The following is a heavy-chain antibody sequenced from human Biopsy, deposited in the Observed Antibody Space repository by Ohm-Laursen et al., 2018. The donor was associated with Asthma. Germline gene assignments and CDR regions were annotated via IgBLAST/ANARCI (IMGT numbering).Heavy chain of an antibody. D-gene: IGHD4-23*01. J-gene: IGHJ3*02. CDR3: ARESGQDSGGTGAFDR. CDR2: ISSDGHNK. V-gene: IGHV3-30*03. CDR1: GFVFSQCG. Sequence: SLRLSCAASGFVFSQCGMHWVRQGPGKGLEWVALISSDGHNKYYKDSVKGRFTISRDNSKLRLYLEINSLRAEDSAVYYCARESGQDSGGTGAFDRWGQGIMVAVSS.